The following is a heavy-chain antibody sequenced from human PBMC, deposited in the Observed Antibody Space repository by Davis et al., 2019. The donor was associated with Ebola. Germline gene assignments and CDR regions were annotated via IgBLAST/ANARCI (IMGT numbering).Heavy chain of an antibody. J-gene: IGHJ4*02. CDR2: IYYSGST. Sequence: MPSETLSLTCTVSGGSISSSSYYWGWIRQPPGKGLEWIGSIYYSGSTYYNPSLKSRVTISVDTSKNQFSLKPSSVTAADTAVYYCARASTTVTTRPFDYWGQGTLVTVSS. V-gene: IGHV4-39*01. D-gene: IGHD4-17*01. CDR1: GGSISSSSYY. CDR3: ARASTTVTTRPFDY.